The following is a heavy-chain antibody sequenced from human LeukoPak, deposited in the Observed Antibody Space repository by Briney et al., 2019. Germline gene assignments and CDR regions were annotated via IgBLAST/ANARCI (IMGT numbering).Heavy chain of an antibody. Sequence: PGGSLRLSCAASGFTFSSYGMHWVRQAPGKGLEWVAFIRYDGSNKYYADSVKGRFTISRDNSKNTLYLQMNSLRAEDTAVYYCANIPGVPAAISYDYWGQGTLVTVSS. CDR1: GFTFSSYG. D-gene: IGHD2-2*02. V-gene: IGHV3-30*02. J-gene: IGHJ4*02. CDR2: IRYDGSNK. CDR3: ANIPGVPAAISYDY.